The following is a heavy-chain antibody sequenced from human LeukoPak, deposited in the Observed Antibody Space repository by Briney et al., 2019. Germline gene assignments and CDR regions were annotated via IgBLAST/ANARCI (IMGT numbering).Heavy chain of an antibody. V-gene: IGHV4-59*08. Sequence: SETLSLTCTVSGGSISSYYWSWIRQPPGKGLGWIGYIYYSGSTNYNPSLKSRVTISVDTSKNQFSLKLSSVTAADTAVYYCATQRRDGYNSFDYWGQGTLVTVSS. CDR3: ATQRRDGYNSFDY. CDR2: IYYSGST. D-gene: IGHD5-24*01. CDR1: GGSISSYY. J-gene: IGHJ4*02.